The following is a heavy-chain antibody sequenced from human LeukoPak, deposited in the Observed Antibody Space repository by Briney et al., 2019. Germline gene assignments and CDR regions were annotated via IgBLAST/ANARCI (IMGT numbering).Heavy chain of an antibody. CDR3: ARGSGAVAGTGWDY. CDR2: IYTSGST. V-gene: IGHV4-61*02. Sequence: SETLSLTCTVSGGSISSGSYYWSWIRQPAGKGLEWIGRIYTSGSTNYNPSLKSRVTISVDTSKNQFSLKLSSVTAADTAVYYCARGSGAVAGTGWDYWGQGTLVTVSS. D-gene: IGHD6-19*01. CDR1: GGSISSGSYY. J-gene: IGHJ4*02.